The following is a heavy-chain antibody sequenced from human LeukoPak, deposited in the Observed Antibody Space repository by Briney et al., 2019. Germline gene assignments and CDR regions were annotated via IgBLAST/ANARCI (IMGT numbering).Heavy chain of an antibody. CDR2: IQPDGSEQ. CDR1: GFAFSRSW. V-gene: IGHV3-7*01. D-gene: IGHD3-16*01. Sequence: AGGSLRLSCVASGFAFSRSWSWVRQAPGKGLEWVGNIQPDGSEQYPVDSVKGRFTISRDNSRNSLFLQMSSLRVEDTAVYYCASQSFARFDPWGQGTLVTVSS. CDR3: ASQSFARFDP. J-gene: IGHJ5*02.